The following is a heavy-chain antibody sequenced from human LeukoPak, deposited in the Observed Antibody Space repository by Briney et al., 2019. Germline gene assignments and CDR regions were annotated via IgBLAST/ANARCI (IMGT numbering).Heavy chain of an antibody. D-gene: IGHD3-10*01. CDR1: GFSLSTSGMS. CDR2: IDWDDDK. Sequence: ESGPTLVNPTQTLTLTCTFSGFSLSTSGMSVSWIRQPPGKALEWLARIDWDDDKYYSTSLKTRLTISKDTSKNQVVLTMTNMDPVDTATYYCARTMVREPFGYFQHWGQGTLVTVSS. CDR3: ARTMVREPFGYFQH. J-gene: IGHJ1*01. V-gene: IGHV2-70*11.